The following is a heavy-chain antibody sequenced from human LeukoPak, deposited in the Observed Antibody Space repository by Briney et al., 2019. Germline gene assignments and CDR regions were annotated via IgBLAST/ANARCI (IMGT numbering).Heavy chain of an antibody. Sequence: GGSLRLSCAASGVYFSTYGMYWVRQAPRKGLGWVGVTWYDGRSKYYANSVKGRFTISRDNSKNTLLMEMNSLRAEDTAVYYCARGLRYFDWSQNWFDPWGQGTLVAVSS. V-gene: IGHV3-33*01. D-gene: IGHD3-9*01. CDR3: ARGLRYFDWSQNWFDP. CDR1: GVYFSTYG. CDR2: TWYDGRSK. J-gene: IGHJ5*02.